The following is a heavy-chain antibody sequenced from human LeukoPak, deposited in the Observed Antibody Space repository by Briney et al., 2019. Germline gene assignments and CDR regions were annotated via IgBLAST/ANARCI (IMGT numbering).Heavy chain of an antibody. Sequence: GGSLRLSCAASGFTFSSYSMNWVRQAPGKGLEWVSSISSSSSYIYFADSVKGRFTISRDNAKNSLYLQMNSLRAEDTAVYYCARAAAAGTYGVDYWGQGTLVTVSS. CDR3: ARAAAAGTYGVDY. V-gene: IGHV3-21*01. J-gene: IGHJ4*02. CDR2: ISSSSSYI. D-gene: IGHD6-13*01. CDR1: GFTFSSYS.